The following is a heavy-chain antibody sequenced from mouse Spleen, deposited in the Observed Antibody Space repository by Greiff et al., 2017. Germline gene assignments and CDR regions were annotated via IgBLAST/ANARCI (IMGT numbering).Heavy chain of an antibody. CDR2: ISSGGGNT. CDR3: ARHNYGSSSYYFDY. D-gene: IGHD1-1*01. J-gene: IGHJ2*01. CDR1: GFTFSSYA. Sequence: DVQLVESGGGLVKLGGSLKLSCAASGFTFSSYAMSWVRQTPEKRLEWVATISSGGGNTYYPDSVKGRFTISRDNAKNTLYLQMSSLKSEDTAMYYCARHNYGSSSYYFDYWGQGTTLTVSS. V-gene: IGHV5-9-3*01.